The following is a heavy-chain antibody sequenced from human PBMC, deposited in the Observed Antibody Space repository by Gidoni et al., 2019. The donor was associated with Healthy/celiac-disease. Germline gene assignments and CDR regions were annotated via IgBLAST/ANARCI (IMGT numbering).Heavy chain of an antibody. D-gene: IGHD1-7*01. CDR2: INHSGST. J-gene: IGHJ4*02. CDR1: GGSFSGYY. Sequence: QVQLQQWGAGLLKPSETLSLTCAVYGGSFSGYYWSWIRQPPGKGLEWIGEINHSGSTNYNPSRKSRVTISGDTSKNQFSLKLSSVTAADTAVYYCARRGRRTTGGHDYWGQGTLVTVSS. CDR3: ARRGRRTTGGHDY. V-gene: IGHV4-34*01.